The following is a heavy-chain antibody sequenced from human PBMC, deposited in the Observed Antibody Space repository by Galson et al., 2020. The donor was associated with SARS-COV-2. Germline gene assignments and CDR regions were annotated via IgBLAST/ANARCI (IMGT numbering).Heavy chain of an antibody. J-gene: IGHJ2*01. Sequence: GESLKISCATFGFTFSTYSIHWVRQAPGKGLEGVASISYDGRNSFDADPVRGRFSVSRDNSKNILFLQMNSLRVEDTAVYYCVRGSEKLRGEDFDFWGRGTLVTVSS. D-gene: IGHD3-10*01. CDR3: VRGSEKLRGEDFDF. CDR2: ISYDGRNS. CDR1: GFTFSTYS. V-gene: IGHV3-30*19.